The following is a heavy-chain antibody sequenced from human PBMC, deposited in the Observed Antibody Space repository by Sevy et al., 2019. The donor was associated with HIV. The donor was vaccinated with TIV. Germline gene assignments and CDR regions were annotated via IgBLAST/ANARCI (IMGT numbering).Heavy chain of an antibody. CDR2: IHYTGTT. D-gene: IGHD5-12*01. J-gene: IGHJ5*02. CDR3: ARAPPVRSGDDSLNWFDP. CDR1: GSISAYH. V-gene: IGHV4-59*01. Sequence: SETLSLTCTVCGSISAYHWSWIRQPPGKGLEYIGYIHYTGTTNYNPSLKSRVTISVDTSKNQFSLKLSSVTAADTALYYWARAPPVRSGDDSLNWFDPWGQGTLVTVSS.